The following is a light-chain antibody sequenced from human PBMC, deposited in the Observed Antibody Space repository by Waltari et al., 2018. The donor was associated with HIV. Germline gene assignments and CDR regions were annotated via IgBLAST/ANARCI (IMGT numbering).Light chain of an antibody. CDR1: NSNIGSNT. Sequence: QSVLTQSPSASGTPGQRVTISCSGSNSNIGSNTVNWYHQLPGTAPKLLIYSTDQRPSGVPDRYPASASLAIRGLQPEDEADYYCATWDDSLNAWVFG. CDR3: ATWDDSLNAWV. CDR2: STD. V-gene: IGLV1-44*01. J-gene: IGLJ3*02.